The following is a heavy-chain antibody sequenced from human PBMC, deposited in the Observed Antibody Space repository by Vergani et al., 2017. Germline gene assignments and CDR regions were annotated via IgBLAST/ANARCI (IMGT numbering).Heavy chain of an antibody. CDR2: ISGSGGST. J-gene: IGHJ4*02. CDR1: GFTFSSYA. V-gene: IGHV3-23*01. Sequence: EVQLLESGGGLVQPGGSLRLSCAASGFTFSSYAMSWVRQAPGKGLEWVSAISGSGGSTYYADSVKGRFTISRDNSKNTLYLQMSSLRAEDTALYHCARVGRGADYWGQGTLVTVSS. CDR3: ARVGRGADY. D-gene: IGHD1-26*01.